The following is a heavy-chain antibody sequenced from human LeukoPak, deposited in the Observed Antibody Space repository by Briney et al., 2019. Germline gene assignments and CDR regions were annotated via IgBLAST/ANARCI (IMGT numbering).Heavy chain of an antibody. D-gene: IGHD6-13*01. Sequence: ASVKVSCKASGYTFTGYYIHWVRQAPGQGLEWMGWINPNSGGTNYAQKFQGRVTMTRDTSISTAYMELSRLRSDDTAVYYCARLPIYEQQLAPNWFDPWGQGTLVTVSS. V-gene: IGHV1-2*02. J-gene: IGHJ5*02. CDR1: GYTFTGYY. CDR3: ARLPIYEQQLAPNWFDP. CDR2: INPNSGGT.